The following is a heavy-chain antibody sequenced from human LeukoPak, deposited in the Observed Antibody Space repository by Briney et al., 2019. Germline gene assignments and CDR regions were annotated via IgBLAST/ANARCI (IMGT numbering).Heavy chain of an antibody. Sequence: KVSCKASGYTFTSYWIGWVRQMPGKGLEWMGIIYPGDSDTRYSPSFQGQVTISADKSISTAYLQWSSLKASDTAMYYCARLTVGATRSYFDYWGQGTLVTVSS. CDR1: GYTFTSYW. D-gene: IGHD1-26*01. CDR2: IYPGDSDT. V-gene: IGHV5-51*01. CDR3: ARLTVGATRSYFDY. J-gene: IGHJ4*02.